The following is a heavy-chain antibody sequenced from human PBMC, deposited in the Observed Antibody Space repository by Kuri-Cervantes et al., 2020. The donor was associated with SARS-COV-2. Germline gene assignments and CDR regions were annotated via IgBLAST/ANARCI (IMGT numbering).Heavy chain of an antibody. J-gene: IGHJ4*02. V-gene: IGHV3-30*03. CDR3: AIDRTSYDFWS. CDR2: ISYDGSNK. D-gene: IGHD3-3*01. CDR1: GFTFSTYS. Sequence: GESLKISCEASGFTFSTYSMHWVRQAPGKGLEWVAVISYDGSNKYYGDSVKGRFTISRDNSKNTLFLQMNSLRVEDTAVYYCAIDRTSYDFWSWGQGTQVTVSS.